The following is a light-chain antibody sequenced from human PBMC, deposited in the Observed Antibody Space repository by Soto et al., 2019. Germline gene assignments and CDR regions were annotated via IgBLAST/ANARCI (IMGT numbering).Light chain of an antibody. J-gene: IGKJ1*01. CDR1: QGPLHSNGYNY. Sequence: EIWLTQLHLPLPSPPGEPAPTPSRSIQGPLHSNGYNYLDWYLQKPGQSPQVLIYLGSNRASGVPDRFSGSGSGTDFTLKISRVEAEDVGVYYCMQPLQTPWTFGQGTRWIS. V-gene: IGKV2-28*01. CDR2: LGS. CDR3: MQPLQTPWT.